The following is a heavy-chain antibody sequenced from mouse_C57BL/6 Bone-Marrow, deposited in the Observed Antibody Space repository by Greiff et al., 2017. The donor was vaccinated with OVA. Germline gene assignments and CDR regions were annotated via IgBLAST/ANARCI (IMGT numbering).Heavy chain of an antibody. CDR3: ARWPANWDLDY. CDR1: GYTFTDYY. Sequence: VQLKESGPVLVKPGASVKMSCKASGYTFTDYYMNWVKQSHGKSLEWIGVINPYNGGTSYNQKFKGKATLTVDKSSSTAYMELNSLTSEDSAVYYCARWPANWDLDYWGQGTTLTVSS. CDR2: INPYNGGT. J-gene: IGHJ2*01. V-gene: IGHV1-19*01. D-gene: IGHD4-1*01.